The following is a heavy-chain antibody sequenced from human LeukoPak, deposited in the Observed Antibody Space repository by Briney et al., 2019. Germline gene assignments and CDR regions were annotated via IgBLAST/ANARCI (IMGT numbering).Heavy chain of an antibody. CDR3: AREDCSGGSCYS. CDR2: ISYDGNNK. V-gene: IGHV3-30-3*01. Sequence: GGSLRLSCAASGFTFSSYAMHWVRQAPGKGLEWVAVISYDGNNKYYADSVKGRFTISRDNSKNTLYLQMNSLRAEDTAVYYCAREDCSGGSCYSWGQGTLVTVSS. CDR1: GFTFSSYA. J-gene: IGHJ4*02. D-gene: IGHD2-15*01.